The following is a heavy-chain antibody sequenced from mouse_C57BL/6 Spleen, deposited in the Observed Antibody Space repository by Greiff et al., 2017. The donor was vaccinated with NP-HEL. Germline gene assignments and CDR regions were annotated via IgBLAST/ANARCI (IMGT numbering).Heavy chain of an antibody. V-gene: IGHV1-39*01. Sequence: EVQLQESGPELVKPGASVKISCKASGYSFTDYNMNWVKQSNGKSLEWIGVINPNYGTTSYNQKFKGKATLTVDQSSSTAYMQLNSLTSEDSAVYYCARNGITTVVARGFDYWGQGTTLTVSS. CDR1: GYSFTDYN. D-gene: IGHD1-1*01. CDR2: INPNYGTT. CDR3: ARNGITTVVARGFDY. J-gene: IGHJ2*01.